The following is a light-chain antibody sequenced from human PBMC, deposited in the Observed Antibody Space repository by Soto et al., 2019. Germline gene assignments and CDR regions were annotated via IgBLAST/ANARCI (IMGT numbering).Light chain of an antibody. CDR2: SNN. J-gene: IGLJ1*01. Sequence: QSVLTQPASVSGSPGQSITISCSGTSSDIGAYDYVSWYQQHPGRAPKLLIYSNNQRPSGVPDRFSGSKSGTSASLAISGLQSEDEADYYCAAWDDSLNAHVFGTGTKVTVL. CDR1: SSDIGAYDY. V-gene: IGLV1-44*01. CDR3: AAWDDSLNAHV.